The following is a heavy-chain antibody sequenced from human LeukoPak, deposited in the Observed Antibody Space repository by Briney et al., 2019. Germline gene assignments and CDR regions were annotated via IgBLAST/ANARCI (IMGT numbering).Heavy chain of an antibody. CDR2: LDYHGGS. Sequence: SETLSLTCTVSGGSVRTTSYYCAWIRQPPGKGLEWIGALDYHGGSYYSPSLRGRVSVFVDMSKNEVSLKLTSVTAADTAVYFCAGGYVGHDHFDSWGQGTLVTVST. CDR3: AGGYVGHDHFDS. D-gene: IGHD3-16*01. V-gene: IGHV4-39*07. J-gene: IGHJ4*02. CDR1: GGSVRTTSYY.